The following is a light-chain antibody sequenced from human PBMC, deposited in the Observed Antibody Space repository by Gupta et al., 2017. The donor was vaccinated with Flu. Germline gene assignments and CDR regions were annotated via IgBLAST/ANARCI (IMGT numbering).Light chain of an antibody. CDR1: SSDIGNYTY. J-gene: IGLJ3*02. CDR3: SSYTTSGLSV. Sequence: QSALTQSASVSGSPGQSITISCTGTSSDIGNYTYVSWYHHHPGKVPKLMIYEVTSRLSGVSNRFSGSKSGNTASLPISGLQAEDEADYYCSSYTTSGLSVFGGGTKVTVL. CDR2: EVT. V-gene: IGLV2-14*01.